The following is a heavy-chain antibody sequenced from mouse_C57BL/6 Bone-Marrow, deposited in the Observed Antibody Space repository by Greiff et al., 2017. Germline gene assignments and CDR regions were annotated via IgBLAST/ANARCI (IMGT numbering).Heavy chain of an antibody. D-gene: IGHD1-1*01. J-gene: IGHJ3*01. V-gene: IGHV3-6*01. Sequence: EVQLQQSGPGLVKPSQSLSLTCSVTGYSITSGYYWNWIRQFPGNKLEWMGYISYDGSNNYHPSLKNRISITRDTSKNQFFLKWKSVTTEDTATYYCARDGYYGSSYWFAYWGQGTLVTVSA. CDR3: ARDGYYGSSYWFAY. CDR1: GYSITSGYY. CDR2: ISYDGSN.